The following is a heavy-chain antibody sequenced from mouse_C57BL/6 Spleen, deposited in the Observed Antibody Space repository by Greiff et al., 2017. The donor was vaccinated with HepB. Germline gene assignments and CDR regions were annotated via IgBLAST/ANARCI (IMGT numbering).Heavy chain of an antibody. CDR3: ARPGSSPWFAY. D-gene: IGHD1-1*01. J-gene: IGHJ3*01. Sequence: EVQLQESGGGLVKPGGSLKLSCAASGFTFSDYGMHWVRQAPEKGLEWVAYISSGSSTIYYADTVKGRFTISRDNAKNTLFLQMTSLRSEDTAMYYCARPGSSPWFAYWGQGTLVTVSA. CDR2: ISSGSSTI. CDR1: GFTFSDYG. V-gene: IGHV5-17*01.